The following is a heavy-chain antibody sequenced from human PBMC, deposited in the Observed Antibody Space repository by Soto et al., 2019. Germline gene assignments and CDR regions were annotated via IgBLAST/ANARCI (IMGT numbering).Heavy chain of an antibody. CDR3: AKDLVTMVRGVNNYYYFGMDV. J-gene: IGHJ6*02. V-gene: IGHV3-30*18. CDR1: VFTFSSYG. D-gene: IGHD3-10*01. CDR2: ISYDGSNK. Sequence: PWWSLRLSCSASVFTFSSYGMHWFRQAPGKGLEWVAVISYDGSNKYYAGSVKGRFTISRDNSKNTLYLQMNSLRAEDTAVYYCAKDLVTMVRGVNNYYYFGMDVWGQGTTVTVSS.